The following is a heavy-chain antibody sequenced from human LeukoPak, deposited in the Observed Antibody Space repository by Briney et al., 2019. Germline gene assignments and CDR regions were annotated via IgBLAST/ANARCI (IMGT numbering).Heavy chain of an antibody. CDR2: IKKDGSEK. V-gene: IGHV3-7*03. CDR3: VRGGYSSSWFWIF. D-gene: IGHD6-13*01. CDR1: GFTFRDYW. J-gene: IGHJ4*02. Sequence: GGSLRLSCAASGFTFRDYWMTWVRQTSRKGPEWAATIKKDGSEKYYVDSVRGRFAISRDNARDSLYLQMNSLRDDDTGMYYCVRGGYSSSWFWIFWGQGTLVTVSS.